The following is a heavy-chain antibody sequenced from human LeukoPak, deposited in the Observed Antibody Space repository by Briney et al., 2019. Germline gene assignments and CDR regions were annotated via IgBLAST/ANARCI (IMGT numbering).Heavy chain of an antibody. V-gene: IGHV4-31*03. CDR1: GVSISSGGYY. CDR3: ARDRYGDYSPYYYGMDV. D-gene: IGHD4-17*01. Sequence: SQTLSLTCTVSGVSISSGGYYWSWIRQHPGKGLEWIGYIYYSGSTYYNPSLKSRVTISVDTSKNQFSLKLSSVTAADTAVYYCARDRYGDYSPYYYGMDVWGQGTTVTVSS. CDR2: IYYSGST. J-gene: IGHJ6*02.